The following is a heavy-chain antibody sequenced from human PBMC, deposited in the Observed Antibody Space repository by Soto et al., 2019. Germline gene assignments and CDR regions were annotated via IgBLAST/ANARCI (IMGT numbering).Heavy chain of an antibody. V-gene: IGHV3-30*18. CDR2: ISYDGSNK. Sequence: PGGSLRLSCAASGFTFSSYGMHWVRQAPGKGLEWVAVISYDGSNKYYADSVKGRFTISRDNSKNTLYLQMNSLRAEDTAVYYCAKDPGELDIVLVPAAPPDYWGQGTLVTVSS. D-gene: IGHD2-2*03. J-gene: IGHJ4*02. CDR3: AKDPGELDIVLVPAAPPDY. CDR1: GFTFSSYG.